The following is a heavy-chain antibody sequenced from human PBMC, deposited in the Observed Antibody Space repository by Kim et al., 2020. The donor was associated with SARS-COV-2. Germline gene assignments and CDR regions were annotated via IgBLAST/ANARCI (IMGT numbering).Heavy chain of an antibody. CDR1: GGSFSGYY. CDR3: ARARRSCTNGVCYIYYYYGMDV. Sequence: SETLSLTCAVYGGSFSGYYWSWIRQPPGKGLEWIGEINHSGSTNYNPSLKSRVTISVDTSKNQFSLKLSSVTAADTAVYYCARARRSCTNGVCYIYYYYGMDVWGQGTTVTVSS. CDR2: INHSGST. D-gene: IGHD2-8*01. V-gene: IGHV4-34*01. J-gene: IGHJ6*02.